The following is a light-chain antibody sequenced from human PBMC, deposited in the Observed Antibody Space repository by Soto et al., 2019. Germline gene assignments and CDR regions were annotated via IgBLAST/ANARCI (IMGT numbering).Light chain of an antibody. CDR1: QDISNY. J-gene: IGKJ3*01. CDR3: QQYDNLPGFT. V-gene: IGKV1-33*01. Sequence: DIQMTQSPSSLSASVGDRVTITCQASQDISNYLNWYQQKPGKAPKLLIYDASNLETGVPSRFSGSGSGTDFTFTISSLQPEDIATYYGQQYDNLPGFTFGPGTKVDLK. CDR2: DAS.